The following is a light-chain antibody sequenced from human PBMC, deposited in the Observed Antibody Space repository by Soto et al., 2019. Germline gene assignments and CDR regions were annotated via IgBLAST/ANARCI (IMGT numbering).Light chain of an antibody. CDR3: QQYSSSPIN. CDR2: GAS. CDR1: QSFSSTY. J-gene: IGKJ5*01. V-gene: IGKV3-20*01. Sequence: EIVLTQSPGTLSLSPGARATLSCRASQSFSSTYLAWYQQKPGQAPRLLIYGASSRATGIPDRFSGGGSGTDFSLTISRLDPEDFAVYYCQQYSSSPINFGQGTRLEIK.